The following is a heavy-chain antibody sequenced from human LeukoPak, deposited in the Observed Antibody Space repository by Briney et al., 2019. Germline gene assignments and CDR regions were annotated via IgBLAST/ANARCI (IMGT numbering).Heavy chain of an antibody. CDR3: ARVYIAAAGGKYYYYYYYMDV. V-gene: IGHV7-4-1*02. CDR1: GYTFTSYA. D-gene: IGHD6-13*01. Sequence: ASVKVSCKASGYTFTSYAMNWVRQAPGQGLEWMGWINTNTGNPTYAQGFTGRFVFSLDTSVSTAYLQISSLKAEDTAVYYCARVYIAAAGGKYYYYYYYMDVWGKGTTVTVSS. CDR2: INTNTGNP. J-gene: IGHJ6*03.